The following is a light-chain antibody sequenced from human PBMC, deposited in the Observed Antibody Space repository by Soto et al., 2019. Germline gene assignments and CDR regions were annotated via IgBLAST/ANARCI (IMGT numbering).Light chain of an antibody. CDR3: QQYGNMPRT. J-gene: IGKJ1*01. Sequence: SKSPGTLSLSKGDGATLSCRASQTVGNNYLAWYQHRPGQAPRLLMHGAYRRATGIPDRFSGSGSGTEFTLTIARLEPEDFAVYYCQQYGNMPRTFGQGTKVDIK. CDR2: GAY. CDR1: QTVGNNY. V-gene: IGKV3-20*01.